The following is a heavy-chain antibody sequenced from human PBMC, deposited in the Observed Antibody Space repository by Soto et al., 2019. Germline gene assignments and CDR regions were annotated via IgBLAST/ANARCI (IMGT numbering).Heavy chain of an antibody. Sequence: GGSLRLSCAASGFTFSSYAMSWVRQAPGKGLEWVSAISGSGGSTYYADSVKGRFTISRDNSKNTLYLQMNSLRAEDTAVYYCAKDLGGITMIIVVTPDAFDIWGQGTMVTVSS. D-gene: IGHD3-22*01. CDR3: AKDLGGITMIIVVTPDAFDI. CDR1: GFTFSSYA. V-gene: IGHV3-23*01. CDR2: ISGSGGST. J-gene: IGHJ3*02.